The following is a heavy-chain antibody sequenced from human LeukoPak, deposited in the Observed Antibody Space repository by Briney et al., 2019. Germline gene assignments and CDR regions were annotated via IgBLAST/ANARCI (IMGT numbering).Heavy chain of an antibody. CDR3: ATYYYDSSGSKIRPIDY. D-gene: IGHD3-22*01. Sequence: GGSLRLSCAASGFTFSSYAMSWVRQAPGKGLEWVSAISGSGGSTYYADSVKGRFTISRDNSKNTLYLQMNSLRAEDTAVYYCATYYYDSSGSKIRPIDYWGQGTLVTVSS. CDR2: ISGSGGST. J-gene: IGHJ4*02. CDR1: GFTFSSYA. V-gene: IGHV3-23*01.